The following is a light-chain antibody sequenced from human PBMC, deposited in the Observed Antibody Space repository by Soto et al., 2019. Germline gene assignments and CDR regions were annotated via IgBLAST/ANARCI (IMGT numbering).Light chain of an antibody. CDR1: QDIHNY. J-gene: IGKJ1*01. CDR3: QHYYNYPWT. V-gene: IGKV1-8*01. Sequence: AVLLTQSPSSFSASTGDRATITCRASQDIHNYWAWNQQVPGKAPKLLLYAASILQTGVPSRFSGSGSGTDFTLTIDGLQSEDFATYFCQHYYNYPWTFGQGTTVE. CDR2: AAS.